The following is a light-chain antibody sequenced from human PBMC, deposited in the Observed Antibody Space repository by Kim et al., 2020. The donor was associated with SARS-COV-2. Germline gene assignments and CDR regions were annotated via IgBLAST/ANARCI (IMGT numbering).Light chain of an antibody. Sequence: ASVGDRVTITCRASQGISSRLAWYQQEPGKAPKLLIYLASTLQSGVPSRFSGSESATEFTLTVSSLQPEDFATYYCQQSTSYPITFVGGTKVDIK. CDR2: LAS. CDR1: QGISSR. V-gene: IGKV1-9*01. J-gene: IGKJ4*01. CDR3: QQSTSYPIT.